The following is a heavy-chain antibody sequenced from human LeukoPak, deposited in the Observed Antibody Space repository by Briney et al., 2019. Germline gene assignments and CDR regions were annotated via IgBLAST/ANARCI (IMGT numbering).Heavy chain of an antibody. CDR3: ARGLYSSSYEV. V-gene: IGHV4-59*12. J-gene: IGHJ4*02. Sequence: DPSETLSLTCTVSGGSISSYYWSWIRQPPGKGLEWIGYIYYSGSTNYNPSLKSRVTMSVDKSKNHFSLKLTSVTAADTAVYYCARGLYSSSYEVWGQGTLVTVSS. CDR1: GGSISSYY. D-gene: IGHD6-6*01. CDR2: IYYSGST.